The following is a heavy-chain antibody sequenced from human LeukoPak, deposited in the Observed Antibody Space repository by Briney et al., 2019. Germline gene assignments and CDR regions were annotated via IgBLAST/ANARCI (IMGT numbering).Heavy chain of an antibody. CDR1: GFTFNNYA. CDR3: ARDSDPSGYYRGGLGMDV. J-gene: IGHJ6*02. D-gene: IGHD3-22*01. Sequence: GGSLRLSCAASGFTFNNYAMSWVRQAPGKGLVWVSRINSDGSRTSYADSVKGRFTISIDNAKNTLYLQMNSLRAEDTAVYYCARDSDPSGYYRGGLGMDVWGQGTTVTVSS. CDR2: INSDGSRT. V-gene: IGHV3-74*01.